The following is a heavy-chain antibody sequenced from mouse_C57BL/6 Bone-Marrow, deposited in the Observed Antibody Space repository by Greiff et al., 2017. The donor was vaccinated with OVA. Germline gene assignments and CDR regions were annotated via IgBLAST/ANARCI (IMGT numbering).Heavy chain of an antibody. V-gene: IGHV1-81*01. Sequence: VQLQQSGAELARPGASVKLSCKASGYTFTSYGISWVKQRTGQGLEWIGEIYPRSGNTYYNEKFKGKATLTADKSSSTAYMELRSLTSEDSAVYFCARRGYYGSKDYYAMDYWGQGTSVTVSS. CDR1: GYTFTSYG. CDR3: ARRGYYGSKDYYAMDY. D-gene: IGHD1-1*01. CDR2: IYPRSGNT. J-gene: IGHJ4*01.